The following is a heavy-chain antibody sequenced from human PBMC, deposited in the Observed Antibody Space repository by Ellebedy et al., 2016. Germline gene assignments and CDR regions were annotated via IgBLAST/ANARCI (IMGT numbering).Heavy chain of an antibody. D-gene: IGHD3-10*01. CDR2: ISYDGSNK. V-gene: IGHV3-30*03. CDR1: GFTFSSYG. J-gene: IGHJ4*02. Sequence: GESLKISXAASGFTFSSYGMHWVRQAPGKGLEWVAVISYDGSNKYYADSVKGRFTISRDNSKNTLYLQMNSLRAEDTAVYYCALWFGDGYWGQGTLVTVSS. CDR3: ALWFGDGY.